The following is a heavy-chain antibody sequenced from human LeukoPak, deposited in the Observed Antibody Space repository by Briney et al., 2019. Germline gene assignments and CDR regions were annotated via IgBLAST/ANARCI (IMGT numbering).Heavy chain of an antibody. CDR1: GGSINTKNW. J-gene: IGHJ3*01. V-gene: IGHV4-4*02. CDR2: IHLSGTT. Sequence: SGTLSLTCAVSGGSINTKNWWSWVRQAPGRGLEWIGEIHLSGTTNYNPSPTSRATISIDKSKTQVSLKVDSVTAADTAVYYCARTRQGSNTFDLWGQGTMVTVSS. CDR3: ARTRQGSNTFDL. D-gene: IGHD3-10*01.